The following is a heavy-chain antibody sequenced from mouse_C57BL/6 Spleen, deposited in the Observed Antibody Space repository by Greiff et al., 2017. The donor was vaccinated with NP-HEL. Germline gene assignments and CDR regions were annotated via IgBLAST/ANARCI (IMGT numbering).Heavy chain of an antibody. D-gene: IGHD2-4*01. J-gene: IGHJ3*01. Sequence: QVQLQQPGAELVMPGASVKLSCKASGYTFTSYWMHWVKQRPGQGLEWIGEIDPSDSYTNYNQKFKGKSTLTVDKSSSTAYMQLSSLTSEDSAVYYCARRDDYDDWFAYWGQGTLVTVSA. CDR3: ARRDDYDDWFAY. V-gene: IGHV1-69*01. CDR1: GYTFTSYW. CDR2: IDPSDSYT.